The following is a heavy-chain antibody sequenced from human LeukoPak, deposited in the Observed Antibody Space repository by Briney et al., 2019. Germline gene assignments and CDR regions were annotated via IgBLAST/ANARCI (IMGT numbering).Heavy chain of an antibody. CDR2: INHSGDT. J-gene: IGHJ4*03. CDR1: GGFFSGYY. V-gene: IGHV4-34*01. Sequence: PSEALSLTCAVYGGFFSGYYWSWIRQSPGRGLEWIGEINHSGDTNYNSSVKSRVTISVDTSKNQFSLKVRSLTAADTAVYYCARGPTISETGYFDYWGQGTLVTVSS. D-gene: IGHD1-1*01. CDR3: ARGPTISETGYFDY.